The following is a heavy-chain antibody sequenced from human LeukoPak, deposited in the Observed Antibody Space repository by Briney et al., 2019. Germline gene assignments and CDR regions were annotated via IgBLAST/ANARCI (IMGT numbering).Heavy chain of an antibody. D-gene: IGHD3-10*01. J-gene: IGHJ4*02. CDR1: GITFSSDA. CDR2: ISSSGSTM. CDR3: AKKEEYYFDY. V-gene: IGHV3-48*03. Sequence: GGSLRLSCAASGITFSSDAMNWVRQAPGKGLEWVSYISSSGSTMYYADSVKGRFTISRDNAKNSLYLQMNSLRAEDTAVYYCAKKEEYYFDYWGQGTLVTVSS.